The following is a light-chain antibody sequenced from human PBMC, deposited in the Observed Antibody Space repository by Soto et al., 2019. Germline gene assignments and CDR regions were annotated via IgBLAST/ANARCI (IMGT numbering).Light chain of an antibody. Sequence: QSALTQPASVSGSPGQSITISCTGTSSDIGGYNFVSWYRQHPGKAPKLIIFDVSDRPSGVSNRFSGSKSGHTASLTLSGLQAEDGADYYCSSYTTTSALVVFGGGTKLTVL. CDR1: SSDIGGYNF. CDR2: DVS. CDR3: SSYTTTSALVV. V-gene: IGLV2-14*01. J-gene: IGLJ3*02.